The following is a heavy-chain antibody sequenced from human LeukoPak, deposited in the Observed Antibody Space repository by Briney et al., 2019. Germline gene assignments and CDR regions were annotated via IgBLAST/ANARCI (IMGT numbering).Heavy chain of an antibody. D-gene: IGHD3-22*01. CDR2: ISGSGVST. J-gene: IGHJ4*02. V-gene: IGHV3-23*01. CDR3: ARVYYYDSSGLDY. Sequence: GGSLRLSCAASGFTFSTYAMSWVRQAPGKGLEWVSAISGSGVSTYYADSVKGRFTISRDTSNNTLYLQMNSLRAEDTAVYYCARVYYYDSSGLDYWGQGTLVTVSS. CDR1: GFTFSTYA.